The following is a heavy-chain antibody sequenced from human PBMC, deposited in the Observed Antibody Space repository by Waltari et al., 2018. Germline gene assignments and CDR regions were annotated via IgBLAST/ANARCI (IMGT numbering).Heavy chain of an antibody. J-gene: IGHJ5*02. CDR3: AHRRGSFSSSWYGVYNWFDP. V-gene: IGHV2-5*01. Sequence: QITLKESGPTLVKPTQTLTLTCTFSGFSLSTSGVGVGWIRQPPGKALEWLALIYWNDDKRYSPSLKSRLTITKDTSKNQVVLTMTNMDPVDTATYYCAHRRGSFSSSWYGVYNWFDPWGQGTLVTVSS. D-gene: IGHD6-13*01. CDR2: IYWNDDK. CDR1: GFSLSTSGVG.